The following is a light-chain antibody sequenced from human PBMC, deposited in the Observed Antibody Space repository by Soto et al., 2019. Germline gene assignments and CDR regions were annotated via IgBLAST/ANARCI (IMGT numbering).Light chain of an antibody. Sequence: MMMTQSPATLSVSPGEIVTLSFRTSHSVNSHVAWYQQKPGQAPRLLLYGASTRATGIPVRFSGSGFGTEFTLTISSLQSEDFAVYYCQQRSNWPPITFGQGTRLEI. CDR1: HSVNSH. J-gene: IGKJ5*01. CDR2: GAS. CDR3: QQRSNWPPIT. V-gene: IGKV3-15*01.